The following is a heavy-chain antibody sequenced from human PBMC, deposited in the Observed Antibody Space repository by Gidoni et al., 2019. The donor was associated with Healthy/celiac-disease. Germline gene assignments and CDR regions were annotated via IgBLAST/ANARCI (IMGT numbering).Heavy chain of an antibody. J-gene: IGHJ4*02. Sequence: VQLQESGPGLVKRSETLCLTCTVAGGCVSSGSYYWSWIRRPPGTGLEWIGYIYYSGCTHYPPSLKCRVTISVDTSNNQFSLKLSSVTAADTAVYYSASIGTVLRFLEWSNWGQGTLVTVSS. CDR1: GGCVSSGSYY. CDR3: ASIGTVLRFLEWSN. V-gene: IGHV4-61*01. D-gene: IGHD3-3*01. CDR2: IYYSGCT.